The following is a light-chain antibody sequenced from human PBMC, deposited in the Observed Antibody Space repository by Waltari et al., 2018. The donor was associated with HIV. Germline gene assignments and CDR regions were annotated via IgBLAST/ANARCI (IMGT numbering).Light chain of an antibody. J-gene: IGKJ1*01. CDR3: QQYDYWPPWT. Sequence: VITQPPATLPVSPGDRTTLPFRARQIGRAMLAWYQKKPGQPPRLLIYGASTRATGIAARFSGSGSGTEFTLTINSLQSEDYAVYYGQQYDYWPPWTFGQGTKVEMK. V-gene: IGKV3-15*01. CDR1: QIGRAM. CDR2: GAS.